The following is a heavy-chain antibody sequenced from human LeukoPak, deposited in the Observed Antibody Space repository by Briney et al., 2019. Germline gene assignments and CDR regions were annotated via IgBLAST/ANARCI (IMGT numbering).Heavy chain of an antibody. V-gene: IGHV1-69*13. J-gene: IGHJ6*02. CDR3: ARSPQWLLNGMDV. CDR1: GGSFSNYA. D-gene: IGHD3-22*01. CDR2: IVPILSTT. Sequence: SVKVSCKASGGSFSNYAISWVRQAPGQGLEWMGGIVPILSTTNYARKFQGRVTMTAGESTSTAYMELSSLRSDDTAVYYCARSPQWLLNGMDVWGQGTTVTVSS.